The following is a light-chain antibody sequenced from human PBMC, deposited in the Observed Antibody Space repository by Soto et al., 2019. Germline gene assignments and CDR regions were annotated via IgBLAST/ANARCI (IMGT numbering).Light chain of an antibody. Sequence: EIVLTQSPGTLSLSPGERATLSCRASQSVSSYYLAWYQQKPGQAPRLLIYGASTRATGIPDRFSGSGSGTDFSLTISRLEPEDFAVYYCQQSGGSPLFLTFGGGTKVEIK. J-gene: IGKJ4*01. CDR2: GAS. V-gene: IGKV3-20*01. CDR1: QSVSSYY. CDR3: QQSGGSPLFLT.